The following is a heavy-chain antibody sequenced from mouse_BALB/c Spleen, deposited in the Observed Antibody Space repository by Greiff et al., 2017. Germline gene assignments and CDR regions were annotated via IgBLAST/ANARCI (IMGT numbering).Heavy chain of an antibody. CDR1: GYTFTSYW. CDR3: LTGTDFDV. D-gene: IGHD4-1*01. Sequence: LQQSGSELVRPGASVKLSCKASGYTFTSYWMHWVKQRPGQGLEWIGNIYPGSGSTNYDEKFKSKATLTVDTSSSTAYMQLSSLTSEDSAVYYCLTGTDFDVWGAGTTVTVSS. J-gene: IGHJ1*01. CDR2: IYPGSGST. V-gene: IGHV1S22*01.